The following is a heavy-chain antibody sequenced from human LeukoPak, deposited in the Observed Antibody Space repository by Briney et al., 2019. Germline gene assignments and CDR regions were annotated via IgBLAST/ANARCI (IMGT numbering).Heavy chain of an antibody. CDR2: IYHSGST. J-gene: IGHJ3*02. CDR3: ARVSVDILTGAGAFGI. D-gene: IGHD3-9*01. CDR1: GGSISSGGYS. V-gene: IGHV4-30-2*01. Sequence: SETLSLTCAVSGGSISSGGYSWSWIRQPPGKGLEWIGYIYHSGSTYYNPSLKSRVTISVDRSKNQFSLKLSSVTAADTAVYYCARVSVDILTGAGAFGIWGQGTMVTVAP.